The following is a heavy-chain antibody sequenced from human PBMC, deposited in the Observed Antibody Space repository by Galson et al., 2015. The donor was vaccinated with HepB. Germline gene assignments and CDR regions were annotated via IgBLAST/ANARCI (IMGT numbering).Heavy chain of an antibody. CDR2: INPSDSST. J-gene: IGHJ6*02. D-gene: IGHD2-21*02. Sequence: QSGAEVKKPGESLRISCKGSGYSFTSYWISWVRQMPGKGLEWMGRINPSDSSTNYSPSFQGHVTMSSDKSISTAYLQWSSLKASDTAKYYCARSAYCGSDCYLAVWGQGTTVTVSS. CDR3: ARSAYCGSDCYLAV. CDR1: GYSFTSYW. V-gene: IGHV5-10-1*01.